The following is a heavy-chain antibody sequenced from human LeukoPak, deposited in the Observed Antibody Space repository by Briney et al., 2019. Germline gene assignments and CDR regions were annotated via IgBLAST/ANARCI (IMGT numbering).Heavy chain of an antibody. J-gene: IGHJ4*02. V-gene: IGHV3-33*01. CDR3: AGAAADY. D-gene: IGHD6-13*01. CDR2: MWYDGSNK. Sequence: QPGRSLRLSCAASGFTFSSYGMHWVRQAPGKGLEWVAVMWYDGSNKYYADSVKGRFTISRDNSKNTLYLQMNSLRAEDTAVYYCAGAAADYWGQGTLVTVSS. CDR1: GFTFSSYG.